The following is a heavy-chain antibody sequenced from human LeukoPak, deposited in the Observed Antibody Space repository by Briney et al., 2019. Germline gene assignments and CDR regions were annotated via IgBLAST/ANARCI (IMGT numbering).Heavy chain of an antibody. V-gene: IGHV4-34*01. D-gene: IGHD1-26*01. J-gene: IGHJ5*02. Sequence: PSETLSLTCAVYGGSFSGYYWSWIRQPPGKGLEWIGEIFHSGSTNYNPSLKSRVTISVDKSKNQFSLKLNSVTAADTAVYYCARGGNKWELDNWFDPWGQGTLVTVSS. CDR1: GGSFSGYY. CDR3: ARGGNKWELDNWFDP. CDR2: IFHSGST.